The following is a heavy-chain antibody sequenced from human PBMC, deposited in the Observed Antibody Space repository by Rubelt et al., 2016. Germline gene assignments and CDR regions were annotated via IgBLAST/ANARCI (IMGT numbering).Heavy chain of an antibody. V-gene: IGHV3-21*04. CDR2: ISWSSTYK. CDR1: GFTFSDYS. D-gene: IGHD3-10*01. CDR3: ARGNSAAY. Sequence: SCAASGFTFSDYSMHWVRLAPGKGLEWVASISWSSTYKIYADSVRGRFTISRDNAKKSVYLQMNSLRAEDTAVYYCARGNSAAYWGQGTLVTVSS. J-gene: IGHJ4*02.